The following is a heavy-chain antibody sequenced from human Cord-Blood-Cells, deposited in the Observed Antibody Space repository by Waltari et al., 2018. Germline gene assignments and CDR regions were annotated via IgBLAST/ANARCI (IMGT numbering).Heavy chain of an antibody. D-gene: IGHD3-10*01. CDR3: ARDRGVGGGVSFDY. Sequence: EVQLVESGGGLVQPGGSLRLSCAASGFPFSTYWMSWVRQAPGKGLEWVANIKQDGSEKYYVDSVKGRFTISRDNAKNSLYLQMNSLRAEDTAVYYCARDRGVGGGVSFDYWGQGTLVTVSS. V-gene: IGHV3-7*01. CDR1: GFPFSTYW. CDR2: IKQDGSEK. J-gene: IGHJ4*02.